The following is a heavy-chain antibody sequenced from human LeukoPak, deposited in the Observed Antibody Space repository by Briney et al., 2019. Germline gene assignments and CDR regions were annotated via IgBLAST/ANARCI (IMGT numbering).Heavy chain of an antibody. Sequence: GGSLRLSCAASGCTFDDYAMHWVRQAPGKGLEWVSGISWNSGSIGYADSVKGRFTISRDNAKNSLYLQMNSLRAEDTALYYCAKDGNDILTGYYPCWGQGTLVTVSS. CDR3: AKDGNDILTGYYPC. CDR2: ISWNSGSI. D-gene: IGHD3-9*01. CDR1: GCTFDDYA. J-gene: IGHJ4*02. V-gene: IGHV3-9*01.